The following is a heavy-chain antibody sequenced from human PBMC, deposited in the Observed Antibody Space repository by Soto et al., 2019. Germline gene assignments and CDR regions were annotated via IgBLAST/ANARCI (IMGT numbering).Heavy chain of an antibody. Sequence: GGSLRLSCAASGFTFSSYAMSWVRQAPGKGLEWVSAISGSGGSTYYADSVKGRFTISRDNSKNTLYLQMNSLRAEDTAVYYCAKDLTSIFGVVRGPKYGMDVLGQGNTVTVSS. CDR3: AKDLTSIFGVVRGPKYGMDV. V-gene: IGHV3-23*01. CDR2: ISGSGGST. D-gene: IGHD3-3*01. CDR1: GFTFSSYA. J-gene: IGHJ6*01.